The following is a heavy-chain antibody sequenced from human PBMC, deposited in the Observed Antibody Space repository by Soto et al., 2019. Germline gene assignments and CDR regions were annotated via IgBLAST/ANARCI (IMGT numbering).Heavy chain of an antibody. J-gene: IGHJ6*02. V-gene: IGHV4-59*01. CDR3: ARERYYYDSSGYLPVYYYGMDV. D-gene: IGHD3-22*01. CDR2: IYYSGST. Sequence: SETLSLTCTVSGGSISSYYWSWIRQPPGKGLEWIGYIYYSGSTNHNPSLKSRVTISVDTSKNQFSLKLSSVTAADTAVYYCARERYYYDSSGYLPVYYYGMDVWGQGTTVT. CDR1: GGSISSYY.